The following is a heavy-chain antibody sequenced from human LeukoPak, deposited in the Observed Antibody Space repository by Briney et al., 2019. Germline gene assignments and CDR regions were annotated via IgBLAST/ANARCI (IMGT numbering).Heavy chain of an antibody. D-gene: IGHD3-10*01. CDR3: ARGDGVIMNY. V-gene: IGHV3-74*01. CDR2: IKTDGSST. Sequence: AGGSLRLSCAGSGDSWMHWVRQVPGKGLVWVSRIKTDGSSTSYADPVKGRFTISNGNAENTLYLQMNSLRAEDTAVYYCARGDGVIMNYWGQGTLATVSS. J-gene: IGHJ4*02. CDR1: GDSW.